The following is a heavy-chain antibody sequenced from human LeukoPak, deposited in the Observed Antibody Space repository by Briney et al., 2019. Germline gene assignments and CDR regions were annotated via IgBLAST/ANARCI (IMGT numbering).Heavy chain of an antibody. Sequence: GGSLRLSCAASGFTFSSYWMSWVRQAPGKGLEWVANIKQDGSEKYYVDSVKGRFTISRDNVKNSLYLQMNSLRAEDTAVYYCASVGELLADYYFDYWGQGTLVTVSS. D-gene: IGHD3-10*01. CDR1: GFTFSSYW. J-gene: IGHJ4*02. CDR2: IKQDGSEK. V-gene: IGHV3-7*01. CDR3: ASVGELLADYYFDY.